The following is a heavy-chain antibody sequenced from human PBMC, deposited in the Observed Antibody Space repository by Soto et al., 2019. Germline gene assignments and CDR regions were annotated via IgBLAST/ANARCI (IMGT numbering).Heavy chain of an antibody. Sequence: ASVKVSCKASGYTFTSYGISWVRQAPGQGLEWMGWISAYNGNTNYAQKLQGRVTMTTDTSTSTAYMELRSLRSDDTAVYYCAGVFYVGGAFDIWGQGTMVTVSS. D-gene: IGHD2-15*01. CDR3: AGVFYVGGAFDI. J-gene: IGHJ3*02. CDR1: GYTFTSYG. CDR2: ISAYNGNT. V-gene: IGHV1-18*01.